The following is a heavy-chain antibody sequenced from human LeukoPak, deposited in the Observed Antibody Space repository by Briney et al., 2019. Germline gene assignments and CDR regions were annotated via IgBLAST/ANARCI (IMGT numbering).Heavy chain of an antibody. CDR2: ISSNGGST. CDR1: GFTFSSYA. Sequence: GGSLRLSCSASGFTFSSYAMDWVRQAPGKGLEYVSAISSNGGSTYYADSVEGRFTISRDNSKNTLYLQMSSLRAEDTAVYYCVNSEFYDILTGPGGYWGQGTLVTVSS. J-gene: IGHJ4*02. CDR3: VNSEFYDILTGPGGY. D-gene: IGHD3-9*01. V-gene: IGHV3-64D*06.